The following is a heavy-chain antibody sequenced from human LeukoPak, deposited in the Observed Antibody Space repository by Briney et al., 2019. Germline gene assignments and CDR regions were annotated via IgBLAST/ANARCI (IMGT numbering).Heavy chain of an antibody. V-gene: IGHV4-30-4*01. CDR3: ARDPGDRFDY. CDR2: IYYSGST. Sequence: PSETLSLTCTVSGGSISSYYWSWIRQPPGKGLEWIGCIYYSGSTYYNPSLKSRVTISVDTSKNQFSLKLSSVTAADTAVYYCARDPGDRFDYWGQGTLVTVSS. D-gene: IGHD4-17*01. J-gene: IGHJ4*02. CDR1: GGSISSYY.